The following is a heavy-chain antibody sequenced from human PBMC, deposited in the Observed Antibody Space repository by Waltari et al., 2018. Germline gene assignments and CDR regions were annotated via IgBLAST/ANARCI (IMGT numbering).Heavy chain of an antibody. Sequence: DVQMVESGGGLVQPGGSLRLSCAGSGFSFSGYWMHWGRQAPGTGLVWVSRSNRAGGRTTYAESVKGRFTIARDNAKNTLYLQLNSLRVEDTSMYYCARGPSDSTNNFFVGDFWGQGTPVTVSS. D-gene: IGHD1-26*01. CDR1: GFSFSGYW. CDR3: ARGPSDSTNNFFVGDF. V-gene: IGHV3-74*01. J-gene: IGHJ4*02. CDR2: SNRAGGRT.